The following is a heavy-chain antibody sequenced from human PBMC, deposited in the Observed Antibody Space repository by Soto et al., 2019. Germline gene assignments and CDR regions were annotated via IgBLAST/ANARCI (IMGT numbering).Heavy chain of an antibody. CDR2: IKQDGSEK. V-gene: IGHV3-7*03. J-gene: IGHJ6*02. CDR1: GFTFSSYW. Sequence: PGGSLRLSCAASGFTFSSYWMSWVRQAPGKGLEWVANIKQDGSEKYSVDSVKGRFTISRDNAKNSLYLQMNSLRDEDTAVYYCARDTVAARHSSYYYYGMDVWGQGTTVPVS. D-gene: IGHD6-6*01. CDR3: ARDTVAARHSSYYYYGMDV.